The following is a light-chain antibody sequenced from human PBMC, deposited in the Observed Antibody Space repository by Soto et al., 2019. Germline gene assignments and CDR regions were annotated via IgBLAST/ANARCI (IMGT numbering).Light chain of an antibody. Sequence: QSALTQPPSASGSPGQSVTISCTGTSSDVGYYNYVSWYQQHPGKAPKLIIYEVTKRPSGVPDRFSGSKSGNTASLTISGLQAEDEADYYCCSYAGTSTFYVFGSGTKLTVL. CDR3: CSYAGTSTFYV. V-gene: IGLV2-8*01. J-gene: IGLJ1*01. CDR2: EVT. CDR1: SSDVGYYNY.